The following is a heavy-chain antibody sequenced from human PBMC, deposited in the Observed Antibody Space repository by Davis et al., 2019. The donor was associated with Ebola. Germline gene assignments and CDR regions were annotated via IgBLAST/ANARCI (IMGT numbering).Heavy chain of an antibody. CDR2: IWYDGSNK. CDR3: ARGGYCSSTSCSNWFDP. D-gene: IGHD2-2*03. CDR1: GFTFSSYG. Sequence: GESLKISCAASGFTFSSYGMHWVRQAPGTGLEWVAVIWYDGSNKYYADSVKGRFTISRDNSKNTLYLQMNSLRAEDTAVYYCARGGYCSSTSCSNWFDPWGQGTLVTVSS. V-gene: IGHV3-33*01. J-gene: IGHJ5*02.